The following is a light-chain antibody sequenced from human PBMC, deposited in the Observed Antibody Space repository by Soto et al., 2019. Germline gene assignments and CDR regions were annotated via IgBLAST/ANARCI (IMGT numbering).Light chain of an antibody. V-gene: IGLV2-23*01. CDR1: SSDVGSYNL. CDR2: EGS. Sequence: QSVLTQPASVSGSAGQSINISCTGTSSDVGSYNLVSWYQQHPGKAPKLMIYEGSKRPSGVSNRFSGSKSGNTASLTISGLQADDEADYYCCLYAGSSTHVGFGGGTKLTVL. J-gene: IGLJ2*01. CDR3: CLYAGSSTHVG.